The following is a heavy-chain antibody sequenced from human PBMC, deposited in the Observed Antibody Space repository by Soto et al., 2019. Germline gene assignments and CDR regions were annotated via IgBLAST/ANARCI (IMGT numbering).Heavy chain of an antibody. CDR3: ARDIGYSKSELFWFDP. CDR2: IIPIFGTA. Sequence: GASVKVSCKASGGTFSSYAISWVRQAPGQGLEWMGGIIPIFGTANYAQKFQGRVTITADESTSTAYMELSSLRSEDTAVYYCARDIGYSKSELFWFDPWGQGTLVTVSS. J-gene: IGHJ5*02. D-gene: IGHD6-13*01. V-gene: IGHV1-69*13. CDR1: GGTFSSYA.